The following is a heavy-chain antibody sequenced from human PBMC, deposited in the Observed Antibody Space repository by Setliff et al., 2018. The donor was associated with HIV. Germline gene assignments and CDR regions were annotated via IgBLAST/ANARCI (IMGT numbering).Heavy chain of an antibody. CDR1: GFTFSDYY. CDR3: AKDKGQKYADY. CDR2: ISPSSTII. V-gene: IGHV3-11*04. D-gene: IGHD3-10*01. Sequence: GGSLRLSCAASGFTFSDYYMSWIRQAPGKGLEWVSYISPSSTIIYYPDSVKGRFTTSRDNARNSLYLEMNSLRADDTAVYYCAKDKGQKYADYWGQGTMVTVSS. J-gene: IGHJ4*02.